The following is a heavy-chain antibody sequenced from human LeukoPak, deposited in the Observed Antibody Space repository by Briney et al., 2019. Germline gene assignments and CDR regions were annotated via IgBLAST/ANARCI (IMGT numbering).Heavy chain of an antibody. CDR3: ARRDKEAFDI. J-gene: IGHJ3*02. CDR1: GGSISSYY. CDR2: IYYSGST. Sequence: SSETLSLTCTVSGGSISSYYWSWIRQPPGKGLEWIGYIYYSGSTNYNPSLKSRVTISVDTSKNQFSLKLSSVTAADTAVYYCARRDKEAFDIWGQGTMVTVSS. V-gene: IGHV4-59*08.